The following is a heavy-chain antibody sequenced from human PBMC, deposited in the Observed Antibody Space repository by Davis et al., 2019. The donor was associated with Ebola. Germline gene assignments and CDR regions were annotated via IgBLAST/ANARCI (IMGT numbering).Heavy chain of an antibody. CDR3: ARLPRSYDFWSGSYYYYGMDV. Sequence: MPSETLSLTCTVSGGSISSYYWSWIRQPPGKGLEWIGYIYYSGSTNYNPSLKIRVTISVDTSKNQFSLKLSSVTAADTAVYYCARLPRSYDFWSGSYYYYGMDVWGQGTTVTVSS. CDR2: IYYSGST. V-gene: IGHV4-59*08. D-gene: IGHD3-3*01. CDR1: GGSISSYY. J-gene: IGHJ6*02.